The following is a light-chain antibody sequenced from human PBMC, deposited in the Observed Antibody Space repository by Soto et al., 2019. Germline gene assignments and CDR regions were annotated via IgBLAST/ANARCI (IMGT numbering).Light chain of an antibody. CDR2: DAS. CDR1: QSIGTW. V-gene: IGKV1-5*02. CDR3: RQYKTYT. J-gene: IGKJ5*01. Sequence: DIQLTQSPPYLPASGGERVNFICRASQSIGTWLAWHQQKPGKAPNLLMFDASTLHTGVPSRFSGSGDGTEFTLSISSLQPDDSAIYFCRQYKTYTFGRGTRLEIK.